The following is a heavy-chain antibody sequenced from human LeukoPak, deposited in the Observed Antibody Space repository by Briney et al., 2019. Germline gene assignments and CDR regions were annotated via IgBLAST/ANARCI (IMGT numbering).Heavy chain of an antibody. D-gene: IGHD6-13*01. CDR1: GFTLSNYA. CDR2: ITGGGDT. V-gene: IGHV3-23*01. J-gene: IGHJ5*02. Sequence: GGSLRLSCPASGFTLSNYAMMWVRQAPGKGLEWVSSITGGGDTYYVDSVKGRFTVSRDNSKNTLYLQINSLTADDTALYYCAKGKAAGAVDWFDPWGQGTLVTVSS. CDR3: AKGKAAGAVDWFDP.